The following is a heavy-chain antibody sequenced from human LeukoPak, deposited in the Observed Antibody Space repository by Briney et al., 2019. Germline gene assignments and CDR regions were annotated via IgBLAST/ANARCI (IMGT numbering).Heavy chain of an antibody. Sequence: PSQTLSLTCTVSGDSISSGDYYWSWIRQPAGKGLEWIGRIARSGSINYNPSLKSRVTISVDTSKNQFSLKLSSVTAAHTAVYFCARGPYSYDSSGAFDIWGQGTMVTVSS. CDR2: IARSGSI. J-gene: IGHJ3*02. V-gene: IGHV4-61*02. CDR1: GDSISSGDYY. CDR3: ARGPYSYDSSGAFDI. D-gene: IGHD3-22*01.